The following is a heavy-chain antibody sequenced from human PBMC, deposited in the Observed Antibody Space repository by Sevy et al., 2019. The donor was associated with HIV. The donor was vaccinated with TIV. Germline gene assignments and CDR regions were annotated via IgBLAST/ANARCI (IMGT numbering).Heavy chain of an antibody. CDR2: ISGSGTRT. J-gene: IGHJ6*03. D-gene: IGHD3-22*01. V-gene: IGHV3-23*01. Sequence: GGSLRLSCAVSGFSFDSYGMTWVRQAPGKGLEWVSGISGSGTRTYYADSVKGRFIISRDNSKNTLYLQMNSLRSEDRGLFYWVKGGGGHYDPDEIGYYFYYYNMDVWGKGTTVTVSS. CDR3: VKGGGGHYDPDEIGYYFYYYNMDV. CDR1: GFSFDSYG.